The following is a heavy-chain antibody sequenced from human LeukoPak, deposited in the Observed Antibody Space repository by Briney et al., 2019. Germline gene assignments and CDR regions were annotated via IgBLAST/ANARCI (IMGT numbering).Heavy chain of an antibody. J-gene: IGHJ4*02. CDR1: AGSFSGYY. Sequence: PSETLSLTCAVYAGSFSGYYWSWIRQPPGKGLEWIGEINHSGGTNYNPSLKSRVTISVDTSKNQFSLKLSSVTAADTAVYYCAREGSSSLMFDYWGQGTLVTVSS. CDR3: AREGSSSLMFDY. D-gene: IGHD6-6*01. V-gene: IGHV4-34*01. CDR2: INHSGGT.